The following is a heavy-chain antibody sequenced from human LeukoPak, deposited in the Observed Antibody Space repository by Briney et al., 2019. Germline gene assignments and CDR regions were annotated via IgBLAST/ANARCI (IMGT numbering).Heavy chain of an antibody. D-gene: IGHD3-22*01. CDR1: GGTFSSYA. CDR2: IIPIFGTA. Sequence: SVKVSCKASGGTFSSYAISWVRQAPGQGLEWMGGIIPIFGTANYAQKFQGRVTITADESTSTAYMELSSLRSEDTAVYYCAREYYYDSSGYYDYWGQGTLVTVSS. J-gene: IGHJ4*02. CDR3: AREYYYDSSGYYDY. V-gene: IGHV1-69*13.